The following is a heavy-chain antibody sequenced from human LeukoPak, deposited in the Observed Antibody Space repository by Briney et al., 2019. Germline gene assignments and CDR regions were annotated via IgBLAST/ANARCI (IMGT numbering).Heavy chain of an antibody. CDR1: GGTFSSYA. J-gene: IGHJ4*02. V-gene: IGHV1-69*04. CDR3: ARLGSGILNY. D-gene: IGHD5-18*01. Sequence: ASVKVSCKASGGTFSSYAISWVRQAPGQGLEWMGRIIPILGIANYAQKFQGRVTITADKSTSTAYMEQSSLRSEDTAVYYCARLGSGILNYWGQGTLVTVSS. CDR2: IIPILGIA.